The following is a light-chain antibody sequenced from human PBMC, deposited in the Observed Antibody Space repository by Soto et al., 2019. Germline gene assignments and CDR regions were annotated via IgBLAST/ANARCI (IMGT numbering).Light chain of an antibody. Sequence: DIVMTQSPLSLPVTPGESASISCRSSQTLLYRNGNNYLNWYLQKPGQSPQLLIFLASTRASGVXDXXSGSGSGTDFTLRISRVEAEDVGVYYCMQALQDPLTFGGGTKVEIK. CDR3: MQALQDPLT. J-gene: IGKJ4*01. CDR1: QTLLYRNGNNY. CDR2: LAS. V-gene: IGKV2-28*01.